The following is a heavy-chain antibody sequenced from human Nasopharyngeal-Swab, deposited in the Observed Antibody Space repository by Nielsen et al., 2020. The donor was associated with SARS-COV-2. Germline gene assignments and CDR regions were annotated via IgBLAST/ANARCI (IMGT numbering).Heavy chain of an antibody. CDR1: GFTFSSYV. CDR3: AKDGGIAVAGWFDP. V-gene: IGHV3-23*01. CDR2: ISGSGGST. Sequence: GESLKISCAASGFTFSSYVMSWVRQAPGRGLEWVSAISGSGGSTYYADSVKGRFTISRDNSKNTLDLQMNSLRAEDTAVYYCAKDGGIAVAGWFDPWGQGTLVTVSS. D-gene: IGHD6-19*01. J-gene: IGHJ5*02.